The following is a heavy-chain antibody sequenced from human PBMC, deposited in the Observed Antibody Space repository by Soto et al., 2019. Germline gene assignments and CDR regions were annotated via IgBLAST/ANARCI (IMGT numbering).Heavy chain of an antibody. Sequence: QVQLVQSGAEVKKPGSSVKVSCKASGGTFSSYAISWVRQAPGQGLEWMGGILHIFGTANYAQKFQGRVTITADESTSTAYMELSSLRSEDTAVYYCHLNLRSADLTAVRYYYGMDVWGQGTTVTVSS. J-gene: IGHJ6*02. D-gene: IGHD4-17*01. CDR1: GGTFSSYA. V-gene: IGHV1-69*01. CDR3: HLNLRSADLTAVRYYYGMDV. CDR2: ILHIFGTA.